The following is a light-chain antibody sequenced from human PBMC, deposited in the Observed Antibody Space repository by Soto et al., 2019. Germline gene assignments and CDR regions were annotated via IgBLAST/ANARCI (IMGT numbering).Light chain of an antibody. Sequence: EILLTQSPGTLSLCPGERATLSCRASQSVTSTYIAWYQQRPGQAPKLLMYGASTRATGIPDRFSGSGSGTDFTLTISSLEPEDVAVYYCQHYDTSPPGFSFGPGTKVEIK. CDR3: QHYDTSPPGFS. J-gene: IGKJ3*01. CDR2: GAS. V-gene: IGKV3-20*01. CDR1: QSVTSTY.